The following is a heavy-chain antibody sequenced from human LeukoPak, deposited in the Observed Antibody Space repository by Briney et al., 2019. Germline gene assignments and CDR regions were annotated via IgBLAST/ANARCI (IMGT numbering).Heavy chain of an antibody. CDR2: IYPGGTT. Sequence: LRLSCAASGFTFDDYAMHWIRQSPGKGLEWIGYIYPGGTTSYNPSLTSRVTISLDRSRSQFSLKLSSVTAADTAVYYCARQVGSSRIDYWGQGTLVTVSS. V-gene: IGHV4-59*08. CDR3: ARQVGSSRIDY. J-gene: IGHJ4*02. D-gene: IGHD1-26*01. CDR1: GFTFDDYA.